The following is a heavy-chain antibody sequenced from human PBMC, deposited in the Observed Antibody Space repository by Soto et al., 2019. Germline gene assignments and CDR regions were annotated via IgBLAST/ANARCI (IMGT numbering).Heavy chain of an antibody. CDR2: ITAATGTT. Sequence: GGSLRLSCAASGFTFGSYGMTWVRQAPGKGLECVSGITAATGTTYYADSVKGRFTISRDLSTNTLFLQMNSLRAADSAVYYCAKEKGRRNFYYSGMDVWGQGTTVTVSS. J-gene: IGHJ6*02. D-gene: IGHD1-26*01. CDR3: AKEKGRRNFYYSGMDV. CDR1: GFTFGSYG. V-gene: IGHV3-23*01.